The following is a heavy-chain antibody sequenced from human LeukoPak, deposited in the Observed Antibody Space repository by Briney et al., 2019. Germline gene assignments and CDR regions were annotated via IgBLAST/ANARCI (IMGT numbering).Heavy chain of an antibody. CDR2: INPNSGGT. J-gene: IGHJ3*02. D-gene: IGHD3-3*01. CDR1: GYTFTGYY. CDR3: ARVDYDFWSSYYTSLLAGAFDI. V-gene: IGHV1-2*02. Sequence: ASVKVSCKASGYTFTGYYMHWVRQAPGQGLEWMGWINPNSGGTNYAQKFQGRVTMTRDTSISTAYMELSRLRSDDTAVYYCARVDYDFWSSYYTSLLAGAFDIWGQGTMVTVSS.